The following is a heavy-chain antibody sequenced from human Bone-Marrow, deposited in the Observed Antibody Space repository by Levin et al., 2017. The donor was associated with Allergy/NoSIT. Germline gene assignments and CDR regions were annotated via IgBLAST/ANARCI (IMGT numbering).Heavy chain of an antibody. CDR2: VYYSGSN. V-gene: IGHV4-39*01. J-gene: IGHJ4*02. D-gene: IGHD3-22*01. CDR1: GGSIRSSSYS. CDR3: ARESSGISQPTQFDY. Sequence: NPSETLSLTCTVSGGSIRSSSYSWGWIRQPPGKGLYWIGTVYYSGSNFYNPSLRSRITISLDTSKNQFSLKLSSVTAADTAVYYCARESSGISQPTQFDYWGQGTLVTVSA.